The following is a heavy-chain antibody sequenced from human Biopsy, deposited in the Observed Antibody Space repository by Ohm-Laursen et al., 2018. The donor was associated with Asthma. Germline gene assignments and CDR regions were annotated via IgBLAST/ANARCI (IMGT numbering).Heavy chain of an antibody. CDR1: GFAVSRDH. J-gene: IGHJ4*02. Sequence: SLRLSCAASGFAVSRDHMFWVRQAPGKGLEWVPVIYSGGTSHTADSVRGRFTISRDYSKNTLYFQMHSLRAEDTAVYYCARGDSSNWSHYYFDYWGQGTLVTVSS. V-gene: IGHV3-53*01. CDR2: IYSGGTS. CDR3: ARGDSSNWSHYYFDY. D-gene: IGHD3-22*01.